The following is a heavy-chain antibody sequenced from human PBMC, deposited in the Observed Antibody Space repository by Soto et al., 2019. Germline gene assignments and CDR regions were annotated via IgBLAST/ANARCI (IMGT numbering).Heavy chain of an antibody. CDR3: APADRIAXAVMFIV. V-gene: IGHV1-69*13. CDR2: IIAIFGTA. D-gene: IGHD6-13*01. Sequence: SVKGSCKDSGCTFSSYAISWVRQAPVQVLEWMVGIIAIFGTANYAQKFQGRVTITADESTRTAYMELSSLSSEDTAVYYCAPADRIAXAVMFIVWGQRTLVTVSS. CDR1: GCTFSSYA. J-gene: IGHJ4*01.